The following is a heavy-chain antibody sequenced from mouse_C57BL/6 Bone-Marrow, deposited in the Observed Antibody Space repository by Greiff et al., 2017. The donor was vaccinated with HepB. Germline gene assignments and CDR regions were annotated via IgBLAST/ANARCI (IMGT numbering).Heavy chain of an antibody. D-gene: IGHD1-1*01. CDR2: IDPANGNT. CDR3: ARRGLYYYGSRRYFDY. V-gene: IGHV14-3*01. J-gene: IGHJ2*01. CDR1: GFNIKNTY. Sequence: EVQLVESVAELVRPGASVKLSCTASGFNIKNTYMHWVKQRPEQGLEWIGRIDPANGNTKYAPKFQGKATITADTSSNTAYLQLSSLTSEDTAIYYCARRGLYYYGSRRYFDYWGQGTTLTVSS.